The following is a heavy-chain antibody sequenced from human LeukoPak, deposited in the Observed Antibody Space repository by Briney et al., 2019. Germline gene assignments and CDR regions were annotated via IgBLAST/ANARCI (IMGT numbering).Heavy chain of an antibody. D-gene: IGHD3-22*01. J-gene: IGHJ4*02. CDR2: IYYSGNT. Sequence: SETLSLTCTVSGVSISSSNSYWGWIRQPPGKGLEWIGSIYYSGNTYYNASLKSQVSISIDTSKNQFSLRLTSVTAADTAVYYCARLRWDNYYDSSGYRPYFDYWGQGTLVTVSS. CDR1: GVSISSSNSY. CDR3: ARLRWDNYYDSSGYRPYFDY. V-gene: IGHV4-39*01.